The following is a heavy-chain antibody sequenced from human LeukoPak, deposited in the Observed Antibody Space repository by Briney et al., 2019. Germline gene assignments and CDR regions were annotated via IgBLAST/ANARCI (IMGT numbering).Heavy chain of an antibody. CDR1: GYTLTELS. V-gene: IGHV1-24*01. D-gene: IGHD5-12*01. Sequence: ASVKVSCKVSGYTLTELSMHWVRQAPGKGLEWMGGFDPEDGETIYAQKFQGRVTMTEDTSTDTAYMELSSLRSEDTAVYYCATSFRLRGRIDYWGQGTPGHRLL. CDR3: ATSFRLRGRIDY. J-gene: IGHJ4*02. CDR2: FDPEDGET.